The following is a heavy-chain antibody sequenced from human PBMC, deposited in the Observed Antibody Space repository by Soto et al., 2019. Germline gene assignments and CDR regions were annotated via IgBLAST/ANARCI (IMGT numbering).Heavy chain of an antibody. CDR3: ANAVTHLQLYFDY. CDR1: GGTFSSYA. J-gene: IGHJ4*02. Sequence: SVKVSCKASGGTFSSYAISWVRQAPGQGLEWMGGIIPIFGTANYAQKFQGRVTITADESTSTAYMELGSLRSEDTAVYYCANAVTHLQLYFDYWGQGTLVTVSS. D-gene: IGHD1-1*01. V-gene: IGHV1-69*13. CDR2: IIPIFGTA.